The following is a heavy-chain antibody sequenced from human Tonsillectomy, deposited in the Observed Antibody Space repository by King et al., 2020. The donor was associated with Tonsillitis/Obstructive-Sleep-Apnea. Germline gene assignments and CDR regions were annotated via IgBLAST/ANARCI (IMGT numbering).Heavy chain of an antibody. V-gene: IGHV3-30*03. D-gene: IGHD3-3*01. CDR3: AGGPQEGVFGVGEEKRYYHYMDV. CDR1: GFTFGSYG. CDR2: VAYDGSSK. J-gene: IGHJ6*03. Sequence: VQLVESGGGVVQPGRSLRLSFASSGFTFGSYGMYWVRQAPGKGLEWGGVVAYDGSSKYYADSVKGRFTSSTDNSKNKVFLQVNSLRAEDTAVYYCAGGPQEGVFGVGEEKRYYHYMDVWGKGTTVTVSS.